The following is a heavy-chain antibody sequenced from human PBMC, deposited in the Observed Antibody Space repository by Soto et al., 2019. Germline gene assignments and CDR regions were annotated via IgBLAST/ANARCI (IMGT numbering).Heavy chain of an antibody. CDR1: GVTFSIDG. Sequence: AVGSLRLSCAASGVTFSIDGMHWVRQAPRKGLGWVAIISYDGSNKDYADSVKGRFTISRDRSKNTLYLQMNSLRAADTAVYYCAKDRLANPPYYYYYYGLDVWGQGTTVTVSS. V-gene: IGHV3-30*18. CDR3: AKDRLANPPYYYYYYGLDV. J-gene: IGHJ6*02. CDR2: ISYDGSNK.